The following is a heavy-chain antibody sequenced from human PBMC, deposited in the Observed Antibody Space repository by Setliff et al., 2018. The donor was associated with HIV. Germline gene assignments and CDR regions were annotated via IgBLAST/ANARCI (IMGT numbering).Heavy chain of an antibody. V-gene: IGHV4-39*01. Sequence: SETLSLTCTVAGDSITRSDYYWGWIRQPPGKGLEWIGNIHYSGRTYYNPSLKSRVTISVDTSKNQFSLNLTSVTAADTAVYYCARSKAFYDFWGGYYTHGAFKIWGLGTMVTVSS. CDR3: ARSKAFYDFWGGYYTHGAFKI. J-gene: IGHJ3*02. D-gene: IGHD3-3*01. CDR2: IHYSGRT. CDR1: GDSITRSDYY.